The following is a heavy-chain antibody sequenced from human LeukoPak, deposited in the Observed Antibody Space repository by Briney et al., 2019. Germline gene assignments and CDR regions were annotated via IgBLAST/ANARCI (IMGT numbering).Heavy chain of an antibody. CDR3: ARQAYSSNLGWFDP. CDR1: GGSISSSTYY. CDR2: IYNSGST. Sequence: PSETLSLTCSVSGGSISSSTYYWGWIRQPPGKGLVWIGNIYNSGSTYYNPSLKSRVTISVDTSKNQFSLKLSSVTAADTAVYYCARQAYSSNLGWFDPWGQGTLVTVSS. D-gene: IGHD6-13*01. V-gene: IGHV4-39*01. J-gene: IGHJ5*02.